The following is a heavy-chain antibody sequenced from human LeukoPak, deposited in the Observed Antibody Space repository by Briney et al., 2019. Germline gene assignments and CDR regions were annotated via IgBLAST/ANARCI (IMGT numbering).Heavy chain of an antibody. V-gene: IGHV4-39*01. J-gene: IGHJ5*02. CDR3: ARHLWRTSTSPWFDP. CDR1: GGSISNTNW. CDR2: VSYSGST. D-gene: IGHD2-2*01. Sequence: SETLSLTCGVSGGSISNTNWWTWFRQPPGKGLEWIGSVSYSGSTYYNPSLKSRVTISVDTSKNQFSLKLSSVTAADTAVYYCARHLWRTSTSPWFDPWGQGTLVTVSS.